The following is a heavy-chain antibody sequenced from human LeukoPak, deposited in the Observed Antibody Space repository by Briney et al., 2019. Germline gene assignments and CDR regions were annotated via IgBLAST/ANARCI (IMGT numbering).Heavy chain of an antibody. CDR2: INSDGSST. CDR3: ARARIRGVTHYYYYGMDV. D-gene: IGHD3-10*01. V-gene: IGHV3-74*01. J-gene: IGHJ6*02. CDR1: GFTFSTYW. Sequence: GGSLRLSCAASGFTFSTYWMHWVRQAPGTGLVWVSLINSDGSSTNYADSVKGRFTISRDNAKNTLYLQMNSLRAEDTAVYYCARARIRGVTHYYYYGMDVWGQGTTVTVSS.